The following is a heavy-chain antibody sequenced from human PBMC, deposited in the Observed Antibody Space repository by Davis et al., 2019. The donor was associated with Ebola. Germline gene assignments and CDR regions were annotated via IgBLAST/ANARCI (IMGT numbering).Heavy chain of an antibody. CDR3: ATLAAYDDHPFDS. CDR2: IYYTGST. Sequence: MPSETLSLTCTPSGGSISTYFWSWIRQPPGKGLEWIGYIYYTGSTNYSPSLESRVTISVDTSKNQFSLKLSSASAADTAVYYCATLAAYDDHPFDSWDQGTLVTVSS. CDR1: GGSISTYF. V-gene: IGHV4-59*01. D-gene: IGHD4-17*01. J-gene: IGHJ4*02.